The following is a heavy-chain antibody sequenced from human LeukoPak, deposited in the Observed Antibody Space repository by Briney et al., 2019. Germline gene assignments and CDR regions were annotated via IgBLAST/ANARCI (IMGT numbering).Heavy chain of an antibody. D-gene: IGHD1-26*01. V-gene: IGHV5-51*01. J-gene: IGHJ6*03. CDR3: ARGRYSGSSYYYYYMDV. CDR2: IYPGDSDT. CDR1: GYSFTSYW. Sequence: GESLKISCKGSGYSFTSYWIGWVRQMPGKGLEWMGIIYPGDSDTRYSPSFQGQVTISADKSISTAYLQWSSLKASDTAMYYCARGRYSGSSYYYYYMDVWGKGTTVTVSS.